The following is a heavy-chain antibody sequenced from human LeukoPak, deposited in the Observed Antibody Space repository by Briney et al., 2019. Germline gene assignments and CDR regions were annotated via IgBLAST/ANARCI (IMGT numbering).Heavy chain of an antibody. Sequence: PSETLSLTCTVSGGSVNNYYWNWLRQPPGKGLEWIGFISHSGGTYYNPSLKSRVTMSVDRSENQLSLKLSSVTAADTAVYYCARGLIVPSTIFDYWGQGALVTVSS. J-gene: IGHJ4*02. CDR3: ARGLIVPSTIFDY. V-gene: IGHV4-59*04. CDR2: ISHSGGT. D-gene: IGHD2-2*01. CDR1: GGSVNNYY.